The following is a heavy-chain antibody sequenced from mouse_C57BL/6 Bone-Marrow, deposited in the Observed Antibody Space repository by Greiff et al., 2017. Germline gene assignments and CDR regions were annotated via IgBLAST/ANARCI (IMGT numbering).Heavy chain of an antibody. CDR1: GYTFTDYE. CDR2: IDPETGGT. D-gene: IGHD2-4*01. V-gene: IGHV1-15*01. Sequence: QVQLQQSGAELVRPGASVTLSCKASGYTFTDYEMHWVKQTPVHGLEWIGAIDPETGGTAYNQKFKGKAILTADKSSSTAYMELRSLRSEDSAVYYCTRGLITTLRRNYAMDYWGQGTSVTVSS. CDR3: TRGLITTLRRNYAMDY. J-gene: IGHJ4*01.